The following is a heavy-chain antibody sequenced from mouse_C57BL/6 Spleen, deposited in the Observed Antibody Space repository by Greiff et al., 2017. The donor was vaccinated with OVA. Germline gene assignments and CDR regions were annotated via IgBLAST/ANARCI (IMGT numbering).Heavy chain of an antibody. V-gene: IGHV1-82*01. D-gene: IGHD1-1*02. Sequence: VQLQQSGPELVKPGASVKISCKASGYAFSSSWMNWVKQRPGKGLEWIGRIYPGDGDTNYNGKFKGKATLTADKSSSTAYMQLSSLTSEDSAVYFCAREGGGGDWYFDVWGTGTTVTVSS. CDR2: IYPGDGDT. J-gene: IGHJ1*03. CDR1: GYAFSSSW. CDR3: AREGGGGDWYFDV.